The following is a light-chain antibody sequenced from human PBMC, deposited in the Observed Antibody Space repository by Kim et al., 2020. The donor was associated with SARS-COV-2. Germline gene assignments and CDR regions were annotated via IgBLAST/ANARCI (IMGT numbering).Light chain of an antibody. CDR3: QAWDSSTGV. Sequence: SYELTQPPSVSVSPGQTASITCSGDKLGDKYACWYQQKPGQSPVLVIYQDSKRSSGIPERFSGSNSGNTATLNISGTQAMDEADYYCQAWDSSTGVFGGGTQLTVL. CDR1: KLGDKY. J-gene: IGLJ3*02. V-gene: IGLV3-1*01. CDR2: QDS.